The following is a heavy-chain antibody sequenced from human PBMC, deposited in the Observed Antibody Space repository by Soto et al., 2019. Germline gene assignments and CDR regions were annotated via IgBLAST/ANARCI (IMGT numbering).Heavy chain of an antibody. CDR1: GFTFSSYG. CDR2: ISYDGSNK. Sequence: QVQLVESGGGVVQPGRSLRLSCAASGFTFSSYGMHWVRQAPGKGLEWVAVISYDGSNKYYADSVKGRFTISRDNSKNTLDLQLNSLRAEDTAVYYCAKGTRASVAGRYYYYGMDVWGQGTTVTVFS. V-gene: IGHV3-30*18. J-gene: IGHJ6*02. CDR3: AKGTRASVAGRYYYYGMDV. D-gene: IGHD6-19*01.